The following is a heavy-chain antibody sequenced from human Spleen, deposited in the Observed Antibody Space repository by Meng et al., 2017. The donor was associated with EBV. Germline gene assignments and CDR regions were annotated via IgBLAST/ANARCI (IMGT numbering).Heavy chain of an antibody. D-gene: IGHD3-10*01. J-gene: IGHJ4*02. CDR2: LIPMLGAP. CDR1: GGPFRNYA. V-gene: IGHV1-69*06. Sequence: QVQWVQSAAEVKKPGSSVKVSCKTSGGPFRNYAISWVRQAPGQGLEWMGGLIPMLGAPNYAQKFQDRVTIIADKSTSIHYMELSSLRSDDTAVYYCASESGRGYTPDYWGRGTLVTVSS. CDR3: ASESGRGYTPDY.